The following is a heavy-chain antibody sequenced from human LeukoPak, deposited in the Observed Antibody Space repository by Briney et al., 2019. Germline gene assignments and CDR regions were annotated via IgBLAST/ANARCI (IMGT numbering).Heavy chain of an antibody. CDR3: ARLDMIVVVTFDY. V-gene: IGHV4-39*01. D-gene: IGHD3-22*01. CDR1: GGSISSSPYY. J-gene: IGHJ4*02. CDR2: MSYSGST. Sequence: SETLSLTCTVSGGSISSSPYYWGRIRQPPGKGLEWIGSMSYSGSTYYNPSLKSRVTISVDTSKNQFSLKLSSVTAADTAVYYCARLDMIVVVTFDYWGQGTLVTVSS.